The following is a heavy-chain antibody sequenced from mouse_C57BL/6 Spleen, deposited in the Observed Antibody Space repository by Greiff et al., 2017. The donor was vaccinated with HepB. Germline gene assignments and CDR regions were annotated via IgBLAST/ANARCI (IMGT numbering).Heavy chain of an antibody. CDR2: IYPGGGYT. Sequence: VQLQQSGAELVRPGTSVKMSCKASGYTFTNYWIGWVKQRPGHGLEWIGDIYPGGGYTNYNEKFKGKATLTADKSSSTAYMQFSSLTSEDSAICYCARGAYVGYFVYWGQGTLVTVSA. CDR3: ARGAYVGYFVY. V-gene: IGHV1-63*01. CDR1: GYTFTNYW. J-gene: IGHJ3*01. D-gene: IGHD2-3*01.